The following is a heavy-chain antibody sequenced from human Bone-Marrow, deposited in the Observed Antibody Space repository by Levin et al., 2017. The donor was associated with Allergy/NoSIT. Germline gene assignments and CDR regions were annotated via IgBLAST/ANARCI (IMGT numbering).Heavy chain of an antibody. CDR3: AEGHYDSSGYYFAPFDY. CDR2: ISETGAIT. D-gene: IGHD3-22*01. Sequence: GGSLRLSCAASGFSFNNYGMNWVRQTPGKGLEWVSGISETGAITYYTDSVKGRFTISRDNSKSTLFLQMNSLRADDTAVYYCAEGHYDSSGYYFAPFDYWGQGTLVTVSS. J-gene: IGHJ4*02. V-gene: IGHV3-23*01. CDR1: GFSFNNYG.